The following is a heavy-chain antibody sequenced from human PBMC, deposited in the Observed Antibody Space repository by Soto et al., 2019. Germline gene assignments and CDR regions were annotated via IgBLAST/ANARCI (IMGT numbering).Heavy chain of an antibody. V-gene: IGHV4-30-2*01. CDR1: GGSISSGGYS. J-gene: IGHJ4*02. Sequence: QLQLQESGSGLVKPSQTLSLTCAVSGGSISSGGYSWSWIRQPPGKGLEWIGYIYHSGSTYYNPPLKSRVTILVDRSKNQFSLKLSSVTAADTAVYYCASNRGGSHTIFDYCGQGTLVTVSS. CDR3: ASNRGGSHTIFDY. D-gene: IGHD1-26*01. CDR2: IYHSGST.